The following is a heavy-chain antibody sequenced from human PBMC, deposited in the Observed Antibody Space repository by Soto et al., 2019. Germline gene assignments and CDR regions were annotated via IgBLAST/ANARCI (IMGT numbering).Heavy chain of an antibody. D-gene: IGHD6-19*01. CDR1: GGSISSGGYY. V-gene: IGHV4-31*03. Sequence: QVQLQESGPGLVKPSQTLSLTCTVSGGSISSGGYYWSWIRQHPGKGLEWIGYIYYSGSTYYNPSLKRRVTISVDTSKNQFSLKLSSVTAADTAVYYCARVSSSGWPGYLVGGFDYWGQGTLVTVSS. J-gene: IGHJ4*02. CDR2: IYYSGST. CDR3: ARVSSSGWPGYLVGGFDY.